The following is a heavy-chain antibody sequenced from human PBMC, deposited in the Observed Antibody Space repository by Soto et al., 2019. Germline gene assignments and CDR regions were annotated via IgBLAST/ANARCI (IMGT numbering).Heavy chain of an antibody. Sequence: QVQLVESGGGVVQPGRSLRLSCAASGFTFSSYAMHWVRRAPGKGLEWMAVMSYDGSNKYYADSVKGRFTISRDNSKNAVYLRMNSLSPEDTALYYCARDGGDYWGQGTLVIVSS. CDR1: GFTFSSYA. V-gene: IGHV3-30-3*01. J-gene: IGHJ4*02. CDR3: ARDGGDY. D-gene: IGHD3-16*01. CDR2: MSYDGSNK.